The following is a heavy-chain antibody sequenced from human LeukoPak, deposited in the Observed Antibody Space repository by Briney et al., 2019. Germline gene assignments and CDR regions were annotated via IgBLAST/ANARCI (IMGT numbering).Heavy chain of an antibody. CDR1: GYTFTSYG. CDR3: AGNTVTLDY. D-gene: IGHD4-17*01. J-gene: IGHJ4*02. CDR2: ISAYNGNT. V-gene: IGHV1-18*01. Sequence: GASVKVSCKASGYTFTSYGISWVRQAPGQGLEWMGWISAYNGNTNYAQKLQGRVTITADKSTGTAYMELSSLRSEDTAVYYWAGNTVTLDYWGQGSLVTVSS.